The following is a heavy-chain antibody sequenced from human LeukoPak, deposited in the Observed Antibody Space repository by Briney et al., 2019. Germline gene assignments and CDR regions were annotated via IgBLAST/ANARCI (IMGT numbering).Heavy chain of an antibody. CDR3: ACSVIGGNTYYYYGMDV. V-gene: IGHV1-69*13. CDR2: IIPIFGTA. J-gene: IGHJ6*02. D-gene: IGHD4-23*01. CDR1: GYTFSSYD. Sequence: GASVKVSCKASGYTFSSYDMDWVRQAPGQGLEWMGGIIPIFGTANYAQKFQGRVTITADESTSTAYMELSSLRSEDTAVYYCACSVIGGNTYYYYGMDVWGQGTTVTVSS.